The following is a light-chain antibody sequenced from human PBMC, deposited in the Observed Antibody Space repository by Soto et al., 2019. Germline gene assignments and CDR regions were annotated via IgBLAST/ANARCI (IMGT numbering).Light chain of an antibody. Sequence: EMELTQSPGTLSLSPGERAPLSCRASQSVSSSYLAWYQQKPGQAPRLRIYGASSRATGIPDNFSGSGSGTDFTLTISRLEPEDFAAYYCQQYGSSRWTFGHGNKVEIK. CDR3: QQYGSSRWT. V-gene: IGKV3-20*01. CDR1: QSVSSSY. J-gene: IGKJ1*01. CDR2: GAS.